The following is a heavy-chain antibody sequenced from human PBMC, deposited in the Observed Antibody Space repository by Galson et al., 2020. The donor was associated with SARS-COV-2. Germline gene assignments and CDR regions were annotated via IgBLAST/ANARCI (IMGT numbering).Heavy chain of an antibody. CDR3: ARVNPMTKGYAMDV. CDR2: INPHSGGT. J-gene: IGHJ6*02. V-gene: IGHV1-2*02. CDR1: GYTFIGHY. Sequence: RLEASVKVSCKASGYTFIGHYMHWVRQAPGQGPEWMGWINPHSGGTNYAQKFQGRVTMTRDTSISTAYIEMTRLRSDDTAVYYCARVNPMTKGYAMDVWGQGTTVTVSS.